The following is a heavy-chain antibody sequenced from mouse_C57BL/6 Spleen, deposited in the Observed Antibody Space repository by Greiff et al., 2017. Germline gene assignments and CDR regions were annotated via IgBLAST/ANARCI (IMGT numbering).Heavy chain of an antibody. V-gene: IGHV1-69*01. CDR3: ASWGCYGSCYYFDY. J-gene: IGHJ2*01. CDR1: GYTFTSYW. Sequence: QVQLQQPGAELVMPGASVKLSCKASGYTFTSYWMHWVKQRPVQGLEWIGKIDPSDSYTNYNQKFKGKATLTVDKSSSTSYMQLSSLTSEDSAVYDGASWGCYGSCYYFDYWGQGTTLTVSS. CDR2: IDPSDSYT. D-gene: IGHD1-1*01.